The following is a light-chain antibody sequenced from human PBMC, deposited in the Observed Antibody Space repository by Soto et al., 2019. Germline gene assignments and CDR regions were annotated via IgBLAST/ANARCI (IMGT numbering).Light chain of an antibody. CDR2: DAS. V-gene: IGKV3-11*01. CDR3: QQRSNWTRT. CDR1: QGIXSY. Sequence: DIVLTQSASTLSLSPGERATLSCRASQGIXSYFACDQPKPGQAPRLLXYDASNRATGIPARLSGSGSGTDFTLTISSLEPEDFAVYYCQQRSNWTRTFGGGTKVDI. J-gene: IGKJ4*02.